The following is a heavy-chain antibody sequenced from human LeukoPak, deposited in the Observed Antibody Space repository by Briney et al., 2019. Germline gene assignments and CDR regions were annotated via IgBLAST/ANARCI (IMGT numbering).Heavy chain of an antibody. D-gene: IGHD1-7*01. V-gene: IGHV4-30-4*08. CDR2: IHYSEST. Sequence: SETLSLTCTVSGGSVISDTYYWGWIRQPPGKGLEWIGSIHYSESTYYTPSLKSRVTISVDTSKNQFSLKLSSVTAADTAVYYCARVLYPSKITGTTVDYWGQGTLVTVSS. CDR1: GGSVISDTYY. CDR3: ARVLYPSKITGTTVDY. J-gene: IGHJ4*02.